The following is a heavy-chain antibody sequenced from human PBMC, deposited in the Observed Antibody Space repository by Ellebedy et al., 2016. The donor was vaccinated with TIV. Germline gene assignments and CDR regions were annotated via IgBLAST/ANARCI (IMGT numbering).Heavy chain of an antibody. V-gene: IGHV1-24*01. D-gene: IGHD2-21*02. CDR3: ATDSSKSALVMVTSVHAFDI. J-gene: IGHJ3*02. Sequence: AASVKVSCKVSGYSLIELSMHWMRQLPGKGLEWMGGFDPEDGETTYSQKFQGRVTMSEDTSTDTSYMELSSLRSEDTAVYFCATDSSKSALVMVTSVHAFDIWGQGTMVTVSS. CDR2: FDPEDGET. CDR1: GYSLIELS.